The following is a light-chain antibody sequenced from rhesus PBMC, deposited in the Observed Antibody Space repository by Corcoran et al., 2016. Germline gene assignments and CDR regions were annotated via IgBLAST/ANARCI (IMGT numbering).Light chain of an antibody. CDR3: LQSSDWPRLT. J-gene: IGKJ4*01. CDR1: QSVSSH. V-gene: IGKV3-24*04. Sequence: EIVMTQSPATLALSPGERATLSCRASQSVSSHLAWYQHKPGQAPRLPIDGSSTRATGSPDRLSGSGAGTEFTLTISSLKPGDVGLYFCLQSSDWPRLTFGGGTEVEIK. CDR2: GSS.